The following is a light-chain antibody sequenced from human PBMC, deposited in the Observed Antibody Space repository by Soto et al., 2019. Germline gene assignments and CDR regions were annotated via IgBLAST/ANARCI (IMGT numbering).Light chain of an antibody. CDR1: QSVSNN. CDR2: GAS. J-gene: IGKJ1*01. V-gene: IGKV3-15*01. Sequence: EIVMTQSPATLSVSPGERSTLSFSSSQSVSNNLAWYQQKPGLATRLLIYGASTRATGIPARFSGSGSGTEFTLTISSLQSEDFAVYFCQQYDNWPRTFGQGTKVDIK. CDR3: QQYDNWPRT.